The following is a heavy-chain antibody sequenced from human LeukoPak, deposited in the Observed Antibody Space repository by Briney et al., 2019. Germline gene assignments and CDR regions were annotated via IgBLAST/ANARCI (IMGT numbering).Heavy chain of an antibody. CDR1: GFTFSSYG. V-gene: IGHV3-30*03. Sequence: GRSLRLSCAASGFTFSSYGMHWVRQAPGKGLEWVAVISYDGSNKYYADSVKGRFTISRDNSKNTLNLQMNSLRAEDTAVYYCATTEVPYCSGGSCYRRGFDPWGQGTLVTVSS. J-gene: IGHJ5*02. CDR3: ATTEVPYCSGGSCYRRGFDP. D-gene: IGHD2-15*01. CDR2: ISYDGSNK.